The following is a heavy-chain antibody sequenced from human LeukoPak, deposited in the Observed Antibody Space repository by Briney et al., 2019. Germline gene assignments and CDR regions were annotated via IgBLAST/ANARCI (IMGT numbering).Heavy chain of an antibody. Sequence: GGSLRLSCAASGFTFSSYEMNWVRQAPGKGLEWVSYISSSGNTIYYADSVKGRFTISRDNAKNSLYLQINSLRAEDTAVYYCARTLAYWGLGTLVTVSS. CDR3: ARTLAY. V-gene: IGHV3-48*03. CDR1: GFTFSSYE. CDR2: ISSSGNTI. J-gene: IGHJ4*02.